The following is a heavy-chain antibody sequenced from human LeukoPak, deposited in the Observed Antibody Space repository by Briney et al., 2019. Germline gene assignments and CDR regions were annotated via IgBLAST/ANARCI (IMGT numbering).Heavy chain of an antibody. CDR1: GFTFSSYS. CDR2: ISSSSSYI. V-gene: IGHV3-21*01. J-gene: IGHJ4*02. CDR3: ATHCTNGVCYDVLVDY. Sequence: PGGSLRLSCAASGFTFSSYSMNWVRQAPGKGLEWVSSISSSSSYIYYADSVKGRFAISRDNAKNSLYLQMNSLRAEDTAVYYCATHCTNGVCYDVLVDYWGQGTLVTVSS. D-gene: IGHD2-8*01.